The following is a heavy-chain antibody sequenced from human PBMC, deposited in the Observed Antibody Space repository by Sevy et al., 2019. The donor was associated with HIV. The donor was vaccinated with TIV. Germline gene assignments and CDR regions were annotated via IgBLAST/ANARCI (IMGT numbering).Heavy chain of an antibody. V-gene: IGHV3-74*01. Sequence: GGSLRLSCEASGFDFSSHWMQWVRQAPGKGLVWVSRVNTDGSSTNYADSVKGRFTITRDNAKNTLYLEMNNLRDEDTALYYCATPRFDFWGPGTLVTVSS. CDR2: VNTDGSST. CDR1: GFDFSSHW. CDR3: ATPRFDF. J-gene: IGHJ4*02.